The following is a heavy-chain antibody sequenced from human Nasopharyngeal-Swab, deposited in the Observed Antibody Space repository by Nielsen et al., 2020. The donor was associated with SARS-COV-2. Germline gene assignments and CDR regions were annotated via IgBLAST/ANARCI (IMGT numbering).Heavy chain of an antibody. CDR2: ISSSSSYT. J-gene: IGHJ4*02. D-gene: IGHD2-15*01. CDR3: ARGSNRNVVVVAATPVYFDY. CDR1: GFTFSDYY. Sequence: GGSLRLSCAASGFTFSDYYMSWIRQAPGKGLEWVSYISSSSSYTNYADSVKGRFTISRDNAKNSLYLQMNSLRAEDTAVYYCARGSNRNVVVVAATPVYFDYWGQGTLVTVSS. V-gene: IGHV3-11*05.